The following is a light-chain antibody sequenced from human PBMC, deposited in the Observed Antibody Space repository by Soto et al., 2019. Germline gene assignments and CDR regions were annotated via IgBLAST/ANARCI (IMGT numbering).Light chain of an antibody. CDR1: SGHSSYA. V-gene: IGLV4-69*01. CDR3: QTWGTPSVV. CDR2: LNSDGSH. Sequence: QSVLTQSPSASASLGASVKLTCTLSSGHSSYAIAWHQQQPEKGPRYLMKLNSDGSHSKGDGIPDRFSGSSSGAERYLTISSLQSEDEADYYCQTWGTPSVVFGGGTKLTVL. J-gene: IGLJ2*01.